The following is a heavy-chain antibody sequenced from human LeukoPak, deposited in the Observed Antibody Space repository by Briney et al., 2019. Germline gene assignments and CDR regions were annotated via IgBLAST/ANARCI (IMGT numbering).Heavy chain of an antibody. Sequence: TASETLSLTCTVSGGSISSYYWSWIRQPPGKGLEWIGYIYYSGSTNYNPSLKSRVTMSVDTSKNQFSLKLSSVTAADTAVYYCARDYQGIAALRWFDPWGQGTLVTVSS. CDR3: ARDYQGIAALRWFDP. CDR1: GGSISSYY. CDR2: IYYSGST. J-gene: IGHJ5*02. V-gene: IGHV4-59*12. D-gene: IGHD6-13*01.